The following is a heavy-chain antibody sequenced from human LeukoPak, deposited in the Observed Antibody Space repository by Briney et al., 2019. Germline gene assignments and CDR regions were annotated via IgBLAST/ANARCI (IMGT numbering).Heavy chain of an antibody. CDR2: MNPNSGNT. J-gene: IGHJ4*02. D-gene: IGHD6-13*01. Sequence: ASVKVSCKASGYTFTSYDINWVRQATGQGLEWMGWMNPNSGNTGYAQKFQGRVTITRNTSMSTAYMELSSLRSEDTAVYYCARGRGSSSWDVMTHYYWGQGTLVTVSS. V-gene: IGHV1-8*03. CDR1: GYTFTSYD. CDR3: ARGRGSSSWDVMTHYY.